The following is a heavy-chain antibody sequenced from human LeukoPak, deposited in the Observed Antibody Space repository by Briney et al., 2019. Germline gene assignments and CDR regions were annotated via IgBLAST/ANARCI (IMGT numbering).Heavy chain of an antibody. Sequence: PSQTLSLTCTVSGGSIRSSSYYWGWIRQPPGKGLEWIGSIYYSGSTYYNPSLKSRVTISVDTSKNQFSLKLSSVTAADTAVYYCALVAEGSVTIFGGRPGFDPWGQGTLVTVSS. CDR2: IYYSGST. CDR1: GGSIRSSSYY. D-gene: IGHD3-3*01. J-gene: IGHJ5*02. V-gene: IGHV4-39*01. CDR3: ALVAEGSVTIFGGRPGFDP.